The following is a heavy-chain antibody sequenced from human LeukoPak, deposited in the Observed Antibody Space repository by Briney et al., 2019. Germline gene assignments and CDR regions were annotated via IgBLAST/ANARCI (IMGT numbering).Heavy chain of an antibody. CDR3: ARVQQPEYNSSPLDY. CDR2: TSYDGSNK. D-gene: IGHD6-6*01. J-gene: IGHJ4*02. Sequence: GGSLRLSCAASGFTFSIYAMHWVRQAPGKGLEWVAVTSYDGSNKYYADSVKGRFTISRDNSKNTLYLQMNSLRAEDTAVYYCARVQQPEYNSSPLDYWGQGTLVTVSS. V-gene: IGHV3-30*04. CDR1: GFTFSIYA.